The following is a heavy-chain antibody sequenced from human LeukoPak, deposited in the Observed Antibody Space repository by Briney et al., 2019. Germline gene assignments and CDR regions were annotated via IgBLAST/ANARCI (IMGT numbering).Heavy chain of an antibody. J-gene: IGHJ4*02. V-gene: IGHV3-48*02. CDR1: GFTFNGYS. CDR2: ISSSGSTL. CDR3: ARDHNWGFYF. Sequence: AGSLRLSCTASGFTFNGYSMIWVRQAPGRGLEWLSYISSSGSTLVYADSVKGRFTISRDNAKNSVYLQMNSLRDEDTEVYYCARDHNWGFYFWGQGTLVAVSS. D-gene: IGHD7-27*01.